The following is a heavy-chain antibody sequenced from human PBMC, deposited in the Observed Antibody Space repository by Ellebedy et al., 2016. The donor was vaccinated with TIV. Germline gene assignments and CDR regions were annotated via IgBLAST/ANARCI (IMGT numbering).Heavy chain of an antibody. CDR3: ARGPEGVYSNYYYYGMDV. J-gene: IGHJ6*02. CDR1: GGSFSGYY. Sequence: SETLSLXCAVYGGSFSGYYWSWIRQPPGKGLEWIGEINHSGSTNYNPSLKSRVTISVDTSKNQFSLKLSSVTAADTAVYYCARGPEGVYSNYYYYGMDVWGQGTTVTVSS. D-gene: IGHD4-11*01. CDR2: INHSGST. V-gene: IGHV4-34*01.